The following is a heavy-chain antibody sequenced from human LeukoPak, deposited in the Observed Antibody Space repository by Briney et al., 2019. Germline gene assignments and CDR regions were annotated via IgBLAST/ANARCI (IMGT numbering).Heavy chain of an antibody. CDR1: GGSISSHD. Sequence: SETLSLTCTVSGGSISSHDWSWIRQPPGKGLDWIGYIYDSGTTNYNPSLKSRVTILVDTSKNQFSLKVSSVTAADTAVYYCATLARGAAADSWGQGTLVTVSS. V-gene: IGHV4-59*11. J-gene: IGHJ4*02. CDR2: IYDSGTT. CDR3: ATLARGAAADS. D-gene: IGHD6-25*01.